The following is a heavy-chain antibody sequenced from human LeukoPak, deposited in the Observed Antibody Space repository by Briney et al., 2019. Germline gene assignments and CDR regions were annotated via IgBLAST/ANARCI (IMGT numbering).Heavy chain of an antibody. CDR3: ARGAPYCSSTSCYAHFDY. CDR2: ISAYNGNT. CDR1: GYTFTSYG. D-gene: IGHD2-2*01. J-gene: IGHJ4*02. Sequence: ASVKVSCKASGYTFTSYGISWVRQAPGQGLEWMGWISAYNGNTNYAQKLQGRVTMTRNTSISTAYMELSSLRSEDTAVYYCARGAPYCSSTSCYAHFDYWGQGTLVTVSS. V-gene: IGHV1-18*01.